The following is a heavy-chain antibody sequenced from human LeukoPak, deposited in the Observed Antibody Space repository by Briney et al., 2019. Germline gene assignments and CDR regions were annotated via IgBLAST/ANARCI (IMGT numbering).Heavy chain of an antibody. Sequence: GGSLRLSCAASGFTFSSYAMSWVRQAPGKGLEWVSAISGSGGSTFYADSVKGRFTISRDLSRNTLYLQLNSLRAEDTALYYCARISARSFAYWGQGTLVTVSS. V-gene: IGHV3-23*01. J-gene: IGHJ4*02. CDR3: ARISARSFAY. CDR2: ISGSGGST. D-gene: IGHD2/OR15-2a*01. CDR1: GFTFSSYA.